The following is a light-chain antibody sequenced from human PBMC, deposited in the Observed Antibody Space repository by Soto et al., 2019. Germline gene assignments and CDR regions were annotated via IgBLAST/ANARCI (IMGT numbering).Light chain of an antibody. CDR1: SSDVGAYNY. CDR3: SSYTSISTFV. J-gene: IGLJ1*01. CDR2: DVS. Sequence: QSALTQPASVSGSPGQSITISCTGTSSDVGAYNYVSWYQQHPGKAPKLMIYDVSNRPSGVSNRFSGSNSDNTASLTISGLQAEYEADYYCSSYTSISTFVFGSGTKVTVL. V-gene: IGLV2-14*01.